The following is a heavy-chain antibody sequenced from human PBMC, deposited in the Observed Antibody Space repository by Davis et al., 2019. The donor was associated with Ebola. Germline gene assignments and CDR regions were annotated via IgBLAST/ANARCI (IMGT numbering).Heavy chain of an antibody. Sequence: AASVKVSCKASGYTFTSYGISWVRQAPGQGLEWMGGIIPIFGTANYAQKFQGRVTITADESTSTAYMELSSLRSEDTAVYYCARDGTYYIGHCVSTSCFGVDYWGQGTLVTVSS. D-gene: IGHD2-2*01. J-gene: IGHJ4*02. CDR1: GYTFTSYG. CDR3: ARDGTYYIGHCVSTSCFGVDY. V-gene: IGHV1-69*13. CDR2: IIPIFGTA.